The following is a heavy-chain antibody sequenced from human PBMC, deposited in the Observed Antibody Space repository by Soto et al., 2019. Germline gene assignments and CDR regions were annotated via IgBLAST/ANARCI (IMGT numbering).Heavy chain of an antibody. CDR1: GFTFSSYG. CDR3: ARWGIAAGDY. J-gene: IGHJ4*02. CDR2: IWYDGSNK. D-gene: IGHD6-13*01. V-gene: IGHV3-33*01. Sequence: QVQLVESGGGVVQPGRSLRLSCAASGFTFSSYGMHWVRQAPGKGLEWVAVIWYDGSNKYYADSVKGRFTIARDNSKNTPHLQRIRLRAEETAVYYCARWGIAAGDYWGQGTLVTVSS.